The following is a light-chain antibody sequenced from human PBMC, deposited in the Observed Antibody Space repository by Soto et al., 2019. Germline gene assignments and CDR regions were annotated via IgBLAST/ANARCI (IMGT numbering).Light chain of an antibody. CDR3: QQYSQWPPYT. V-gene: IGKV3-15*01. Sequence: EIVMTQSPATLSVSPGERASLSCRASQSISSKLAWYQQKPGQAPRLLIYDASTRATDIPARFSGSGSGTEFTLTINSLQSEDFAVYYCQQYSQWPPYTFGQGTRLEIK. CDR2: DAS. J-gene: IGKJ5*01. CDR1: QSISSK.